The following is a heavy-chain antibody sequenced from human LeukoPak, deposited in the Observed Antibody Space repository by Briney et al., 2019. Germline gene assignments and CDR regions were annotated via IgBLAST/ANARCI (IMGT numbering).Heavy chain of an antibody. Sequence: GGSLRLFCAGSGFTFSNSWMGWVRQAPGKELERVANVQHIGGETYYVDSVKGRFTISRDNAKNSVYRQMNSLGADDTAVYYCATYSILNAREFRYWGQGTLVTVTS. V-gene: IGHV3-7*01. CDR1: GFTFSNSW. J-gene: IGHJ1*01. CDR2: VQHIGGET. D-gene: IGHD4-11*01. CDR3: ATYSILNAREFRY.